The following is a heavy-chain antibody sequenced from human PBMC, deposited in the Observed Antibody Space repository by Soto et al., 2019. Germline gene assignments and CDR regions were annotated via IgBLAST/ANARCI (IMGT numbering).Heavy chain of an antibody. Sequence: GGSLRLSCAASGFTFSSYGMHWVRQAPGKGLEWVAVISYDGSNKYYADSVKGRFTISRDNSKNTLYLQMNSLRAEDTAVYYCAKVLDFWSGYHFDYWGQGTLVTVSS. V-gene: IGHV3-30*18. D-gene: IGHD3-3*01. CDR1: GFTFSSYG. CDR3: AKVLDFWSGYHFDY. J-gene: IGHJ4*02. CDR2: ISYDGSNK.